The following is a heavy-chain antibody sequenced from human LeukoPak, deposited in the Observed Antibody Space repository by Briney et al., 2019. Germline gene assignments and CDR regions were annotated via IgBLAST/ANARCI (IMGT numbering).Heavy chain of an antibody. J-gene: IGHJ6*03. V-gene: IGHV1-69*06. Sequence: SVKVSCKASGGTFISYAISWVRQAPGQGLEWMGGIIPIFGTANYAQKFQGRVTITADKSTSTAYMELSSLRSEDTAVYYCAGPSGAAMDYYYYMDVWGKGTTVTVSS. CDR1: GGTFISYA. CDR2: IIPIFGTA. D-gene: IGHD5-18*01. CDR3: AGPSGAAMDYYYYMDV.